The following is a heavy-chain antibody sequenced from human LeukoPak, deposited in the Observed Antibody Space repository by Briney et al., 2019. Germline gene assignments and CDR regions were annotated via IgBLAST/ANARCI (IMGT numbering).Heavy chain of an antibody. D-gene: IGHD6-19*01. CDR2: ISGGGGST. CDR3: ARALIRAVAGMNYYYYMDV. CDR1: GFTFSSYA. V-gene: IGHV3-23*01. Sequence: PGGSLRLSCAASGFTFSSYAMSWVRQAPGKGLEWVAAISGGGGSTYYADSVKGRFTISRDNSKNALYLQMNSLRAEDTAVYYCARALIRAVAGMNYYYYMDVWGKGTTVTVSS. J-gene: IGHJ6*03.